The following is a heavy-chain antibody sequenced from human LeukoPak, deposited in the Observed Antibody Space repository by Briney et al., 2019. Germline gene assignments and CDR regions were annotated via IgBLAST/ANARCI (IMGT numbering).Heavy chain of an antibody. CDR2: ISYDGSNK. Sequence: PGGSLRLSCAASGFTFSGFGMHWVRQAPGKGLEWVPLISYDGSNKYYADSVKGRFTISRDNSKNTLYVQMNSLRAEDTAVYYCASAGGSSRWDAFDIWGQGTMVTVSS. CDR3: ASAGGSSRWDAFDI. J-gene: IGHJ3*02. CDR1: GFTFSGFG. V-gene: IGHV3-30*03. D-gene: IGHD6-13*01.